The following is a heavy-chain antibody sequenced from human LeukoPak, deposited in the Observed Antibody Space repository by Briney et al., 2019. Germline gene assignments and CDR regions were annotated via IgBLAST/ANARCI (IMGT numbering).Heavy chain of an antibody. CDR1: GGTFSSYA. V-gene: IGHV1-69*13. J-gene: IGHJ4*02. Sequence: SVKVSCKASGGTFSSYAISWVRQAPGQGLEWMGGIIPIFGTANYAQKFQGRVTITSGEATSTPYIDLSSLRSEDTAVYYCARAGCSSTSCHGGDYFDYWGQGTLVTVSS. CDR2: IIPIFGTA. CDR3: ARAGCSSTSCHGGDYFDY. D-gene: IGHD2-2*01.